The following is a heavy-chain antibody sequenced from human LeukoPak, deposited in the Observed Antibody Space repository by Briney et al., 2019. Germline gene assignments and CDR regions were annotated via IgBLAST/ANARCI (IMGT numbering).Heavy chain of an antibody. D-gene: IGHD2-15*01. Sequence: ASVKVSCKASGDTFIPYTFSWVRQAPGQGLEWIGRIIPSLDVVNYAQKFQGRVTLSADRDTATTYMEVTSLRSEDTAMYYCARDHCSPGTCLGGHWGQGTLVTVSS. V-gene: IGHV1-69*04. CDR2: IIPSLDVV. CDR1: GDTFIPYT. CDR3: ARDHCSPGTCLGGH. J-gene: IGHJ4*02.